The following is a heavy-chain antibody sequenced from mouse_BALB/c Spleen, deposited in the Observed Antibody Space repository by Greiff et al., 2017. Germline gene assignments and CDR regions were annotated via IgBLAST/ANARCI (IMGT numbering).Heavy chain of an antibody. J-gene: IGHJ1*01. CDR2: INPSTGYT. Sequence: VKLQESGAELAKPGASVKMSCKASGYTFTSYWMHWVKQRPGQGLEWIGYINPSTGYTEYNQKFKDKATLTADKSSSTAYMQLSSLTSEDSAVYYCASRTGTGYFDVWGAGTTVTVSS. CDR3: ASRTGTGYFDV. D-gene: IGHD4-1*01. CDR1: GYTFTSYW. V-gene: IGHV1-7*01.